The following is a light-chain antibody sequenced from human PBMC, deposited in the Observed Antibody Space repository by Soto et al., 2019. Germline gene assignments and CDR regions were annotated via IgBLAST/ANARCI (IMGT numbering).Light chain of an antibody. V-gene: IGKV3-15*01. Sequence: EIVMTQSPATLSVSPGERATLSCRASQSVSSNLAWYQQKPGQAPRLLIYGASTRATGIPARFSGSGSGTEFTLTISSLQSEDFATYFCQHYNSYPLTFGGGTKVEIK. J-gene: IGKJ4*01. CDR1: QSVSSN. CDR3: QHYNSYPLT. CDR2: GAS.